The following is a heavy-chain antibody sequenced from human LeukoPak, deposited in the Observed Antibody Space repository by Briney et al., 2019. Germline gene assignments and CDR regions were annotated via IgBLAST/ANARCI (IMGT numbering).Heavy chain of an antibody. CDR2: VNRDGSST. Sequence: GGSLRLSCVGSGLTFSSYWMHWVRQAPGKGLEWVSRVNRDGSSTSYADSVKGRFTISRDNAKNTMYLQMNSLRAEDTAVYYCARDRSIAAAADTHWGQGTLVTVSS. J-gene: IGHJ4*02. D-gene: IGHD6-6*01. CDR3: ARDRSIAAAADTH. V-gene: IGHV3-74*01. CDR1: GLTFSSYW.